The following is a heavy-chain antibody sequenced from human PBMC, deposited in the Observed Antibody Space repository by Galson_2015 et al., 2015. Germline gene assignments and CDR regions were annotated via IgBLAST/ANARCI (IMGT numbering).Heavy chain of an antibody. CDR3: AHRGLYLNGGHFDY. J-gene: IGHJ4*02. V-gene: IGHV2-5*02. CDR1: GFSLGTRGVG. D-gene: IGHD1-1*01. CDR2: IYWDDDN. Sequence: PALVKPTQPLTLTCTFSGFSLGTRGVGVGWIRQPPGKALEWLALIYWDDDNRHSPSLKSRLTVTKDTSKNQVVLTMTSMDPVDTATYYCAHRGLYLNGGHFDYWGQGTLVTVSS.